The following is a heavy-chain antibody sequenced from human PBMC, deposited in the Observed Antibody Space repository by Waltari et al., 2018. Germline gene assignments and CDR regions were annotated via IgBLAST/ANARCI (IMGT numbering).Heavy chain of an antibody. Sequence: EVQLVQSGAEVQKPGATVTISCKASGYPFTDYYMHWVQQSPGKGLEWMGRVDPEDGETIYAEKFQGRVTITADTSTDTAYMELSSLRSEDTAVYYCATFSGLPYFDYWGQGTLVTVSS. V-gene: IGHV1-69-2*01. CDR3: ATFSGLPYFDY. CDR1: GYPFTDYY. J-gene: IGHJ4*02. D-gene: IGHD6-19*01. CDR2: VDPEDGET.